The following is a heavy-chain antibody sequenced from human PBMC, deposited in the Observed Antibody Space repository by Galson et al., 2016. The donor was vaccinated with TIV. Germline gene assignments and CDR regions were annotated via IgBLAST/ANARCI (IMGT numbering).Heavy chain of an antibody. CDR2: IIPIFGTT. Sequence: SVKVSCKASGGLVSNYAISWVRQAPGQGLEWMGGIIPIFGTTKYAQKFQGRVTITADESTRIVNMELSSLRSEDTAVYYCAKDPYIYGSYLDHWGQGTPVTVSS. J-gene: IGHJ4*02. CDR1: GGLVSNYA. CDR3: AKDPYIYGSYLDH. D-gene: IGHD5-18*01. V-gene: IGHV1-69*13.